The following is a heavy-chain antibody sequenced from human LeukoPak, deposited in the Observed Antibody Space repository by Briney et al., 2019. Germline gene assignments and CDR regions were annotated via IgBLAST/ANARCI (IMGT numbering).Heavy chain of an antibody. D-gene: IGHD3-22*01. Sequence: SVKVSCKASGGTFTIHTITWVRQAPGQGLEWMGRIIPVAGTHYAQKFQGRVTITADKSTSTAYMELSSLRSDDTAVYYCANDDTSGYYQAWGQGTLVTVSS. CDR1: GGTFTIHT. CDR2: IIPVAGT. CDR3: ANDDTSGYYQA. V-gene: IGHV1-69*02. J-gene: IGHJ4*02.